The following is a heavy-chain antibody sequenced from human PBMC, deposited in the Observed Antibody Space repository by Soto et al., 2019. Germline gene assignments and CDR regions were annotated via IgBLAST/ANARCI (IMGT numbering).Heavy chain of an antibody. J-gene: IGHJ5*01. V-gene: IGHV4-30-4*01. CDR2: IYKSAAT. CDR1: GDSISNLDYF. Sequence: SETLSLTCSVSGDSISNLDYFWAWIRQPPGQALEYIGYIYKSAATYYNPSFESRVAISVDTSKSQFSLNVTSVTAADTAVYFCARGRYCLTGRCFPNWFDSWGQGALVTVSS. D-gene: IGHD7-27*01. CDR3: ARGRYCLTGRCFPNWFDS.